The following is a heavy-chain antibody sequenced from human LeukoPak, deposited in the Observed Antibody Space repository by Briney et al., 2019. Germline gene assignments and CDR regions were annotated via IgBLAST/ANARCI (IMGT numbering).Heavy chain of an antibody. Sequence: ASVKVSCKASGYTFTSYDINWVRQATGQGLEWMRWMNPNSGNTGYAQKVQGRVTMTRNTSISTAYMELSSLRSEDTAVYYCAKRERDYYDSSGSWGRGTLVTVSS. CDR1: GYTFTSYD. CDR3: AKRERDYYDSSGS. CDR2: MNPNSGNT. J-gene: IGHJ4*02. V-gene: IGHV1-8*01. D-gene: IGHD3-22*01.